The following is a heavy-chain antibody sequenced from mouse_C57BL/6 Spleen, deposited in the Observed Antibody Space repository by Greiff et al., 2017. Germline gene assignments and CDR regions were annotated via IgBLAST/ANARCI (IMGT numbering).Heavy chain of an antibody. CDR3: ASHGSSFLWYFDV. CDR2: IHPNSGST. D-gene: IGHD1-1*01. J-gene: IGHJ1*03. CDR1: GYTFTSYW. V-gene: IGHV1-64*01. Sequence: QVQLQQPGAELVKPGASVKLSCKASGYTFTSYWMHWVKQRPGQGLEWIGMIHPNSGSTNYNEKFKGKATLTVDKSSSTAYMQLSSLTSEDSAVYYCASHGSSFLWYFDVWGTGTTVTVSS.